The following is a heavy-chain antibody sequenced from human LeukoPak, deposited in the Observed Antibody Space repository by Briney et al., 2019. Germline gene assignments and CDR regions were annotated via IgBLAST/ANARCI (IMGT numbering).Heavy chain of an antibody. Sequence: GGSLRLSCAAAGFKIDDYYMSWIRQAPGKGLEWVSHISLSGGTIHYADSVKGRFTVSRDNAKNSLYLQMNSLRAEDTAVYYCARDFPTITSWYYFDSWGQGALVVVSS. CDR2: ISLSGGTI. V-gene: IGHV3-11*01. D-gene: IGHD2-2*01. J-gene: IGHJ4*02. CDR3: ARDFPTITSWYYFDS. CDR1: GFKIDDYY.